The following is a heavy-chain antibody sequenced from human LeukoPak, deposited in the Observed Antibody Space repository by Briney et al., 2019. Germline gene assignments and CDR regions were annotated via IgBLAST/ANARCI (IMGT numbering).Heavy chain of an antibody. Sequence: ASVKVSCKAPGYTFTGYYMHWVRQAPGQGLEWMGWINPNSGGTNYAQKFQGRVTMTRDTSISTAYMELSRLRSDDTAVYYCARDPPNYGDLPLGDYWGQGTLVTVSS. V-gene: IGHV1-2*02. CDR1: GYTFTGYY. J-gene: IGHJ4*02. CDR2: INPNSGGT. D-gene: IGHD4-17*01. CDR3: ARDPPNYGDLPLGDY.